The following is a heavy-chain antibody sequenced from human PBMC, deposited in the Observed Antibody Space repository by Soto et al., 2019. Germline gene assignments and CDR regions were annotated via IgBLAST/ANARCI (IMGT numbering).Heavy chain of an antibody. CDR3: ARGLGIAAAGRGFDP. Sequence: QVQLVQSGAEVKKPGASVKVSCKASGYTFTGYYMHWVRQAPGQGLEWMGWINPNSGGTNYAQKFQGWVTMXKDXSXSTAHMEVSRLRSDDTAVYYCARGLGIAAAGRGFDPWGQGTLVTVSS. J-gene: IGHJ5*02. CDR1: GYTFTGYY. V-gene: IGHV1-2*04. CDR2: INPNSGGT. D-gene: IGHD6-13*01.